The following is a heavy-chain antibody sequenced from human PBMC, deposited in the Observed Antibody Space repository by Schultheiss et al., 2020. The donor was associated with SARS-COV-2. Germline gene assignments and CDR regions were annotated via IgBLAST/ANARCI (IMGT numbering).Heavy chain of an antibody. Sequence: SQTLSLTCTVSGGSIYNYYWSWIRQPPGKGLEWIGYIYYSGSTNYNPSLKSRVTISVDTSKNQFSLKLSSVTAADTAVYYCARVPYGDPYWYFDLWGRGTLVTVSS. V-gene: IGHV4-59*01. CDR3: ARVPYGDPYWYFDL. CDR1: GGSIYNYY. CDR2: IYYSGST. J-gene: IGHJ2*01. D-gene: IGHD4-17*01.